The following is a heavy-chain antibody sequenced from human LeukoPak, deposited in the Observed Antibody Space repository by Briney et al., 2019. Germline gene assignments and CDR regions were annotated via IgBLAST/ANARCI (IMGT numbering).Heavy chain of an antibody. J-gene: IGHJ4*02. D-gene: IGHD6-13*01. Sequence: GASVKVSCKASGYTFTSYYMHWVRQAPGQGLEWMGIINPSGGSTSYAQKLQGRVTMTTDTSTSTAYMELRSLRSDDTAVYYCARDLGSSWYSVWGQGTLVTVSS. V-gene: IGHV1-46*01. CDR1: GYTFTSYY. CDR2: INPSGGST. CDR3: ARDLGSSWYSV.